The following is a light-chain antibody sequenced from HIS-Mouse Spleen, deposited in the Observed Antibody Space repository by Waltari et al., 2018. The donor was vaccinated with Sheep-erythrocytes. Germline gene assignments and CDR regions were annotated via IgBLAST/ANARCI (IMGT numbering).Light chain of an antibody. Sequence: SSELTQPPSVSVSPGQTASITCPGGKLGEKYACWYQQKPGQSPVLVIYQDTKRPSGIPERFSGSNSGNTDTLTISGTQAMDEADYYCQAWDSSIVVFGGGTKLTVL. J-gene: IGLJ2*01. CDR3: QAWDSSIVV. CDR2: QDT. CDR1: KLGEKY. V-gene: IGLV3-1*01.